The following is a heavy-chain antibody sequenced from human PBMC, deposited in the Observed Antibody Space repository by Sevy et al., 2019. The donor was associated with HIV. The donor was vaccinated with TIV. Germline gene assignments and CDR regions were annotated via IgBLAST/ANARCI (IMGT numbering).Heavy chain of an antibody. CDR3: ARDPQRSFDI. V-gene: IGHV3-23*01. Sequence: GGSLRLSCAVSGFSFSGSAMTWVRQAPGKGLEWVSGINIRGDGTYYADSVRGRFTISRDISKNTLYLQMNNVRDEDTAVYYCARDPQRSFDIWGQGTMVTVSS. J-gene: IGHJ3*02. CDR1: GFSFSGSA. CDR2: INIRGDGT.